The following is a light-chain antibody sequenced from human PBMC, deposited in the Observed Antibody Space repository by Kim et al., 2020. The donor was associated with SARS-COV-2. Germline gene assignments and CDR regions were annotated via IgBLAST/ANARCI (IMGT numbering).Light chain of an antibody. Sequence: ASIGDRVTITCRASQVIGNSLVWYQQKSGQAPNLLVYTTSRLHSGVPSRFSGSGSGTDYTLTISSLQPEDFATYYCQQYSSVPLTFGGGTKVDIK. J-gene: IGKJ4*01. CDR3: QQYSSVPLT. V-gene: IGKV1-NL1*01. CDR1: QVIGNS. CDR2: TTS.